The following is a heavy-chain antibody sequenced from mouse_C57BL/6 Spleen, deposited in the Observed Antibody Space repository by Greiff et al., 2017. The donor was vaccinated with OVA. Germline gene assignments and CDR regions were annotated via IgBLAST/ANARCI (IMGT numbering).Heavy chain of an antibody. V-gene: IGHV5-9-1*02. CDR2: ISSGGDYI. CDR1: GFTFSSYA. D-gene: IGHD2-2*01. CDR3: TKGGYNWYFDV. Sequence: EVKVVESGEGLVKPGGSLKLSCAASGFTFSSYAMSWVRQTPEQRLEWVAYISSGGDYIYYADTVKGRFTISRDNARNTLYLQMSSLKSEDTAMYYCTKGGYNWYFDVWGTGTTVTVSS. J-gene: IGHJ1*03.